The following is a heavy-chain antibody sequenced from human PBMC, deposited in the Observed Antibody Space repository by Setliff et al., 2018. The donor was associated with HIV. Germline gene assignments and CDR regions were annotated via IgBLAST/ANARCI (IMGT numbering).Heavy chain of an antibody. CDR1: GFDISVYD. D-gene: IGHD2-15*01. Sequence: SCAASGFDISVYDLNWVRQAPGKGLEWLSSISHSGNFMYYANSLKGRFTISRDNAESSLFLQMNSLTVEDTAVYYCARDLTTTTPFDLWGPGTLVTVSS. CDR2: ISHSGNFM. V-gene: IGHV3-21*06. CDR3: ARDLTTTTPFDL. J-gene: IGHJ4*02.